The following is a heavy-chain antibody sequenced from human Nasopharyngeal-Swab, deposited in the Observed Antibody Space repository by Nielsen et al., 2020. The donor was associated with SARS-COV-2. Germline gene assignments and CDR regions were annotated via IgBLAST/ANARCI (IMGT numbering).Heavy chain of an antibody. CDR2: ISAYNGNT. CDR3: ARIPYCSSTSCYAVRGGNYYYYYGMDV. Sequence: ASVKVSCKASGYTFTGYGISWVRQAPGQGLEWMGWISAYNGNTNYAQKLQGRVTMTTDTSTSTAYMELRSLRSDDTAVYYCARIPYCSSTSCYAVRGGNYYYYYGMDVWGQGTTVTVSS. V-gene: IGHV1-18*01. J-gene: IGHJ6*02. D-gene: IGHD2-2*01. CDR1: GYTFTGYG.